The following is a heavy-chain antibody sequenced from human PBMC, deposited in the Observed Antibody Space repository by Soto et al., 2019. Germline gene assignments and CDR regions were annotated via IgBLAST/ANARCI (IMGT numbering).Heavy chain of an antibody. J-gene: IGHJ6*02. CDR1: GFTFSVYA. D-gene: IGHD2-21*02. CDR2: VTANGGST. CDR3: ASLGVGDWANYYYYYGMDV. Sequence: GGSLRLSCAATGFTFSVYAMTWVRQAPGKGLEWVSAVTANGGSTYSADSVKGRFAISRDNSKNTLFLQMNSLRAEDTAVYYCASLGVGDWANYYYYYGMDVWGQGTTVTVSS. V-gene: IGHV3-23*01.